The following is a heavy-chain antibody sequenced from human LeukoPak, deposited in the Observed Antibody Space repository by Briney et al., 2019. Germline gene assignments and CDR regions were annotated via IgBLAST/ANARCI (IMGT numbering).Heavy chain of an antibody. D-gene: IGHD5-24*01. Sequence: GASVKVSCKASGGTFSSYAISWVRQAPGQGLEWMGGIIPIFGTANYAQKFQGRVTITADESTSTAYMELSSLRSEDTAVYYCASQDGYGPVSIDIWGQGTMVTVSS. CDR1: GGTFSSYA. CDR2: IIPIFGTA. V-gene: IGHV1-69*13. J-gene: IGHJ3*02. CDR3: ASQDGYGPVSIDI.